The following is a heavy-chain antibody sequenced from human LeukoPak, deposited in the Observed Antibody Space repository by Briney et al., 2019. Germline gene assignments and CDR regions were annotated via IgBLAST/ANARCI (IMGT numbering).Heavy chain of an antibody. V-gene: IGHV4-4*07. J-gene: IGHJ5*02. Sequence: SETLSLTCTVSGGSINDYYWSWIRQPAGKGLEWIGRIHSSGSTNYNPSLKSRVTMSVDTSKNQFSLELSSVTAADTAVYYCARFCNYYDSSGYYYGFDPWGQGTLVTVSS. CDR3: ARFCNYYDSSGYYYGFDP. D-gene: IGHD3-22*01. CDR2: IHSSGST. CDR1: GGSINDYY.